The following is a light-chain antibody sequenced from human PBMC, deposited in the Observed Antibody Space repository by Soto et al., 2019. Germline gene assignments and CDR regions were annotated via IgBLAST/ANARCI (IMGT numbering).Light chain of an antibody. J-gene: IGKJ2*01. CDR2: DTS. CDR3: QRYNNY. Sequence: FQMTQSPYTLAAAVGDRVTIPCRDSQNISKWLAWYQLKPGGAPNLLIYDTSILKSGVPSRFSSSGSGTEFTLTISSRQPDDFATYCCQRYNNYFGLGTKVDIK. CDR1: QNISKW. V-gene: IGKV1-5*01.